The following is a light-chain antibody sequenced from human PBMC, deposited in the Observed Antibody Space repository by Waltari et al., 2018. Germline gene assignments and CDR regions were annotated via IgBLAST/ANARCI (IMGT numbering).Light chain of an antibody. CDR1: SSDVGGYNY. J-gene: IGLJ1*01. CDR2: EVN. V-gene: IGLV2-14*01. CDR3: TSYTSSITYV. Sequence: QSALTQPASVSGSPGQSLTISCTGTSSDVGGYNYVSWYQHHPGKAPKLMIYEVNNRPSGVSDRFSGSKSGNTASRTISGLQAEDEADYYCTSYTSSITYVFGTGTKVTVL.